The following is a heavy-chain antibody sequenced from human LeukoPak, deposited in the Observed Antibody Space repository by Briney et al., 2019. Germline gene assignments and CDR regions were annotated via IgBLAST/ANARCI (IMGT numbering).Heavy chain of an antibody. V-gene: IGHV1-18*04. CDR1: GYTFTGYY. Sequence: GASVKVSCKASGYTFTGYYMHWVRQAPGQGLEWMGWISAYNGNTNYAQKLQGRVTMTTDTSTSTAYMELRSLRSDDTAVYYCASCGGDCYWLGFDPWGQGTLVTVSS. D-gene: IGHD2-21*02. CDR2: ISAYNGNT. J-gene: IGHJ5*02. CDR3: ASCGGDCYWLGFDP.